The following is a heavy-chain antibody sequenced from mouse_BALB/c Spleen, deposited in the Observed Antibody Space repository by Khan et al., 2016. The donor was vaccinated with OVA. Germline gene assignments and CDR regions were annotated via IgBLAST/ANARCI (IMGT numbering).Heavy chain of an antibody. J-gene: IGHJ4*01. Sequence: DLVKPGASVKLSCKASGYTFTSYWINWIKQRPGQGLEWIGRIGPGSSNAYYNDMFKDKATLTVDTSSNPAHIQLRSLSSEDSAVYFWASESYYGRSCDAIDYWGQGTAVTVSA. D-gene: IGHD1-1*01. CDR1: GYTFTSYW. V-gene: IGHV1S41*01. CDR3: ASESYYGRSCDAIDY. CDR2: IGPGSSNA.